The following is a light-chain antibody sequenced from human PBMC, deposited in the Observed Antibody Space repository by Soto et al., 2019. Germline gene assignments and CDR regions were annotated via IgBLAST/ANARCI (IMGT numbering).Light chain of an antibody. J-gene: IGLJ1*01. CDR3: CSYAGGPYV. CDR2: DVS. V-gene: IGLV2-11*01. Sequence: QSVLTQPRSVSGSPGQSVAISCTGSSSVVGGYNYVSWYQQHPGKAPKVMIYDVSKRPSGVPDRFSGSKSGDTASLTITGLQAEDEADYYCCSYAGGPYVFGTGTKLTVL. CDR1: SSVVGGYNY.